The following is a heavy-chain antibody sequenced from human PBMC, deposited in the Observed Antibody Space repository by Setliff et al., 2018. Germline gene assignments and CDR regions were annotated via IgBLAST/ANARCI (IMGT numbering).Heavy chain of an antibody. J-gene: IGHJ3*02. CDR2: IFPGDSET. CDR1: GYSFSNYW. Sequence: RESLKISCQASGYSFSNYWIAWVRQMPGKGLEWMGIIFPGDSETKYSPSFQGQVTISADKSTTTAHLQWSSLKASDTATYYCATNGYSGYDHAFDIWGQGTLVTVSS. CDR3: ATNGYSGYDHAFDI. D-gene: IGHD5-12*01. V-gene: IGHV5-51*01.